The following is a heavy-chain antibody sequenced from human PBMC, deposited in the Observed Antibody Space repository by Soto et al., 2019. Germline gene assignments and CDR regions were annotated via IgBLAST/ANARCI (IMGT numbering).Heavy chain of an antibody. CDR2: INHSGST. V-gene: IGHV4-34*01. D-gene: IGHD3-22*01. J-gene: IGHJ4*02. Sequence: SETLSLTCAVYGGSFSGYYWSWIRQPPGKGLEWIGEINHSGSTNYNPSLKSRFTISRDNAKNSLYLHMNSLRAEDTAVYYCARAPLAGLADYWGQGTLVTVSS. CDR1: GGSFSGYY. CDR3: ARAPLAGLADY.